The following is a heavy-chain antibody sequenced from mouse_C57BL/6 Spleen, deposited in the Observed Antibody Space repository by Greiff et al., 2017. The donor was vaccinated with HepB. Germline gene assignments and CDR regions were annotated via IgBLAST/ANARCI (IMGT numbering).Heavy chain of an antibody. J-gene: IGHJ3*01. V-gene: IGHV7-1*01. CDR2: SRNKANDYTT. CDR3: ARDDGYDGGFAY. D-gene: IGHD2-2*01. CDR1: GFTFSDFY. Sequence: EVKLVESGGGLVQSGRSLRLSCATSGFTFSDFYMEWVRQAPGKGLEWIAASRNKANDYTTEYSASVKGRFIVSRDTSQSILYLQMNALRAEDTAIYYCARDDGYDGGFAYWGQGTLVTVSA.